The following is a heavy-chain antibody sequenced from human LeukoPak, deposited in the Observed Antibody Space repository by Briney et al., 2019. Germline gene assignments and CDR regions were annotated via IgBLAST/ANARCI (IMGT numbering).Heavy chain of an antibody. V-gene: IGHV3-23*01. J-gene: IGHJ4*02. Sequence: GGTLRLSCAASGFTFKTYGMGWVRQAPGKGLEWVSGISSGYTTYYADSVKGRFIISRDNSKNTLFLQMNSLRAEDTAVYYCAKDRDLTYYDILTPLDYWGQGTLVTVSS. CDR2: ISSGYTT. CDR1: GFTFKTYG. D-gene: IGHD3-9*01. CDR3: AKDRDLTYYDILTPLDY.